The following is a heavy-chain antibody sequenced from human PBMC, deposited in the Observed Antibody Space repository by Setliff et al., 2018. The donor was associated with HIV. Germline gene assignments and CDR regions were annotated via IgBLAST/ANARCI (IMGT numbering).Heavy chain of an antibody. CDR1: GGSISRGSYY. CDR3: ARYVSTAFYFDY. V-gene: IGHV4-61*09. D-gene: IGHD1-1*01. J-gene: IGHJ4*02. Sequence: SETLSLTCTVSGGSISRGSYYWNWIRQPAGKGLEWIGHIYTSGSTNYNPSLKSRVTISLDTSQNQLSLNVFSVTAADAAVYLCARYVSTAFYFDYWGQGIQVTVSS. CDR2: IYTSGST.